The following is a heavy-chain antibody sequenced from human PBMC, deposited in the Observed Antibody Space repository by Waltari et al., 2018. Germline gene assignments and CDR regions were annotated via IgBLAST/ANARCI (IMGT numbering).Heavy chain of an antibody. J-gene: IGHJ6*03. CDR3: ARDGGYYYMDV. CDR1: GFTFKTYP. V-gene: IGHV1-3*01. Sequence: QVQLVQSGAEVKKPGASVKVSCTASGFTFKTYPFHWVRQAPGQRLEWMGWINAGNGNTKYSQKFQARVTFTRDTSASTAHMELSSLTSEDTAVYYCARDGGYYYMDVWGTGTTVTVSS. CDR2: INAGNGNT.